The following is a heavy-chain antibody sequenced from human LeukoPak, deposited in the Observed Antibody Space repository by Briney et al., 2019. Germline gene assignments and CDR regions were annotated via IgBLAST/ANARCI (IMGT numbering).Heavy chain of an antibody. V-gene: IGHV1-24*01. J-gene: IGHJ2*01. D-gene: IGHD2-15*01. CDR1: GYTLTELS. CDR3: ATDLRCSGGSCYSGYFDL. CDR2: FDPEDGET. Sequence: EASVKVSCTVSGYTLTELSMHWVRQAPGKGLEWMGGFDPEDGETIYAQKFQGRVTMTEDTSTDTAYMELRSLRSDDTAVYYCATDLRCSGGSCYSGYFDLWGRGTLVTVSS.